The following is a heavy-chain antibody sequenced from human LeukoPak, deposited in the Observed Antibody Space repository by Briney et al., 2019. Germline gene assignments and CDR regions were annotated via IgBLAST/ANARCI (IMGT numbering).Heavy chain of an antibody. Sequence: SETLSLTCAVYGGSFSGYYWSWIRQPPGKGLEWIGEINHSGSTNYNPSLKSRVTISVDTSKNQFSLKLSSVTAADTAVYYCASLRRLQQVRGAPFRRVDYWGQETLVTVSS. V-gene: IGHV4-34*01. D-gene: IGHD3-10*01. J-gene: IGHJ4*02. CDR1: GGSFSGYY. CDR3: ASLRRLQQVRGAPFRRVDY. CDR2: INHSGST.